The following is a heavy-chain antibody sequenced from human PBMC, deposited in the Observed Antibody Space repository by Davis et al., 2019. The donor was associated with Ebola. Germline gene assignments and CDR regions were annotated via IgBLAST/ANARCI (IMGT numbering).Heavy chain of an antibody. CDR1: GGTFSSFE. Sequence: SVKVSCKTSGGTFSSFEIAWVRQAPGQGLEWMGGIIAIFGIPKYAQKFQGRVTITSDEATSTVYLDLRSLRSEDTAVYYCARTYYYDTGTYSSLYHYMDVWGSGTTVTV. CDR2: IIAIFGIP. J-gene: IGHJ6*03. V-gene: IGHV1-69*13. CDR3: ARTYYYDTGTYSSLYHYMDV. D-gene: IGHD3-10*01.